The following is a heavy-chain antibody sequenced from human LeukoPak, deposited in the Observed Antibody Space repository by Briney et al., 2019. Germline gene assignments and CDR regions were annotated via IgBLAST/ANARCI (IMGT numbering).Heavy chain of an antibody. CDR3: AKDRIVGATFGY. CDR2: IRYDGSNK. V-gene: IGHV3-30*02. CDR1: GFAFSSDG. J-gene: IGHJ4*02. Sequence: PGGSLRLSCAASGFAFSSDGMHWVRQAPGKGLEWVAFIRYDGSNKYYADSVKGRFTISRDNSKNTLYLQMNSLRAEDTAVYYCAKDRIVGATFGYWGQGTLVTVSS. D-gene: IGHD1-26*01.